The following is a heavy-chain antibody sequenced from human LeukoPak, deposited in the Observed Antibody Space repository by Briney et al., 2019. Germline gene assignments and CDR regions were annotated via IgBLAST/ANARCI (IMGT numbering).Heavy chain of an antibody. CDR3: ASACYDSSGYYLEIDY. V-gene: IGHV1-69*01. D-gene: IGHD3-22*01. CDR2: IIPIFGTA. Sequence: ASGGTFSSYAISWVRQAPGKGLEWMGGIIPIFGTANYAQKFQGRVTITADESTSTAYMELSSLRSEDTAVYYCASACYDSSGYYLEIDYWGQGTLVTVSS. J-gene: IGHJ4*02. CDR1: GGTFSSYA.